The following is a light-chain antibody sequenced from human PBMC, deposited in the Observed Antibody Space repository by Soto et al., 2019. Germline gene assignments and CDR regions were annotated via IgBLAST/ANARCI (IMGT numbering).Light chain of an antibody. J-gene: IGLJ3*02. CDR3: QTYYSSLSDWV. CDR1: SSNIGACYD. V-gene: IGLV1-40*01. CDR2: GNS. Sequence: QSVLTQPPSVSGAPGQRVTISCTGSSSNIGACYDVHWYQQLPGTAPKLLIYGNSHRPSGVPDRFSGSKFGTSASLAITGLQAEDEADYYCQTYYSSLSDWVFGGGTKLTVL.